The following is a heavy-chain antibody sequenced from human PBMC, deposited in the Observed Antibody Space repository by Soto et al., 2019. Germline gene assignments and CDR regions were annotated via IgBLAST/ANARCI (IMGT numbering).Heavy chain of an antibody. J-gene: IGHJ6*02. V-gene: IGHV3-15*01. D-gene: IGHD3-16*01. Sequence: SGGSLRLSCAASGFTFSNAWMSWVRQAPGKGLEWVGRIKSKTDGGTTGYAAPVKGRFTISRDDSKNTLYLQMNSLKTEDTAVYYCTTGRDYPIAIYGMDVWGQGTTVTVSS. CDR2: IKSKTDGGTT. CDR1: GFTFSNAW. CDR3: TTGRDYPIAIYGMDV.